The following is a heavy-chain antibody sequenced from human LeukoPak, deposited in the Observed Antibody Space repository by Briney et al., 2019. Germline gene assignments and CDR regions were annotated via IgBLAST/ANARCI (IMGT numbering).Heavy chain of an antibody. CDR2: VSGSGGST. V-gene: IGHV3-23*01. J-gene: IGHJ4*02. D-gene: IGHD5-12*01. CDR3: AKDLDIVATITGN. CDR1: GFTFSSYA. Sequence: KTGGSLRLSCAASGFTFSSYAMSWVRQAPGKGLEWVSGVSGSGGSTYYADSVKGRFTISRDNSKNTPYLQMNSLRAEDTAVYYCAKDLDIVATITGNWGQGTLVTVSS.